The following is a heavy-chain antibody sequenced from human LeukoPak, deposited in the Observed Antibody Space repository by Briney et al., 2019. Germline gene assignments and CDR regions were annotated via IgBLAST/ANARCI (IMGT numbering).Heavy chain of an antibody. D-gene: IGHD6-13*01. Sequence: SETLSLTCTVSGGSISSSSYYWGWIRQPPGKGLEWIGSIYYSGSTYYNPSLKSRVTISVDTSKNQFSLKLSSVTAADTAVYYCARSIAAAGTATKINWFDPWGQGTLVTVSS. CDR1: GGSISSSSYY. CDR2: IYYSGST. V-gene: IGHV4-39*07. J-gene: IGHJ5*02. CDR3: ARSIAAAGTATKINWFDP.